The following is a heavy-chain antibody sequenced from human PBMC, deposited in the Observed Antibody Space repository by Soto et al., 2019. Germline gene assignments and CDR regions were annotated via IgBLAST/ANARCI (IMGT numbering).Heavy chain of an antibody. CDR2: IYYSGST. V-gene: IGHV4-39*01. Sequence: QLQLQESGPGLVKPSETLSLTCTVSGGSISSSSYYWGWIRQPPGKGLEWIGSIYYSGSTYYNPSLKSRVTISVDTSKNQFSLKLSSVTAADTAVYYCARHDYGDYKLDYWGQGTLVTVS. D-gene: IGHD4-17*01. J-gene: IGHJ4*02. CDR1: GGSISSSSYY. CDR3: ARHDYGDYKLDY.